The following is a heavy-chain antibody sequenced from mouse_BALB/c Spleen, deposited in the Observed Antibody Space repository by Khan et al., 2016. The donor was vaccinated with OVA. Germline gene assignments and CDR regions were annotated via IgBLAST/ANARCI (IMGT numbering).Heavy chain of an antibody. D-gene: IGHD3-2*02. J-gene: IGHJ2*01. CDR1: GFSFTSCYV. Sequence: VKLLESGPGLVTPSQSLSLTCTVTGFSFTSCYVCNCLRPFPGNLLEWMGYISYSGSTNYNPSLSSLTSTTRDTSKNQFFLQLNSVTTEDTATYYCAKKARIKYWGQGTTLTVSS. CDR2: ISYSGST. V-gene: IGHV3-2*02. CDR3: AKKARIKY.